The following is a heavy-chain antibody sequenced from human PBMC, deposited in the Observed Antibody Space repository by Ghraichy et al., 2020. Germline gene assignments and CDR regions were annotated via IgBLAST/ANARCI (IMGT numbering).Heavy chain of an antibody. D-gene: IGHD5-24*01. Sequence: GESLNISCAASGFTFSSNWMSWVRQAPGKGLEWVANIKEDGNEKYYVDSVKGRFTISRDNAKSSLYLHMDSLRAEDTGVYYCARDWRGGYTGLGDYLVQGTLVTVSS. CDR3: ARDWRGGYTGLGDY. CDR1: GFTFSSNW. V-gene: IGHV3-7*04. J-gene: IGHJ4*02. CDR2: IKEDGNEK.